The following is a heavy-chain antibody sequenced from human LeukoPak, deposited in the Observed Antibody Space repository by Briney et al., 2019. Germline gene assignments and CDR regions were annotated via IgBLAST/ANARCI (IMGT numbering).Heavy chain of an antibody. CDR1: GYTFTSYD. D-gene: IGHD3-22*01. J-gene: IGHJ4*02. V-gene: IGHV1-8*03. Sequence: ASVKVSCKASGYTFTSYDINWVRQATGQGLEWMGWMNPNSGNTGYAQKFQGRVTITRNTSISTAYMELSSLRSEDTAIYYCARNPGPYYYDSGGYYFNYWGQGTLVTVSS. CDR3: ARNPGPYYYDSGGYYFNY. CDR2: MNPNSGNT.